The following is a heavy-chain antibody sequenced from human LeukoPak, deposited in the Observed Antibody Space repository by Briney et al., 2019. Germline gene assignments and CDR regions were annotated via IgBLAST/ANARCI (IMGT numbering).Heavy chain of an antibody. CDR1: GGSFSGYY. J-gene: IGHJ4*02. Sequence: SETLSLTCAVYGGSFSGYYWSWIRQPPGKGLEWIGEINHSGSTNYNPSLKSRVTISVDTSKNQFSLKLSSVTAADTAVYYCASLVAVADPFDYWGQGTLVTVSS. CDR3: ASLVAVADPFDY. D-gene: IGHD6-19*01. CDR2: INHSGST. V-gene: IGHV4-34*01.